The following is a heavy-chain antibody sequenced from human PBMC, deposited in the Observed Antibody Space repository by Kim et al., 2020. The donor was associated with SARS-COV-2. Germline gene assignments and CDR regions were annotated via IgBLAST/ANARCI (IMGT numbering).Heavy chain of an antibody. CDR3: ARHKSSGSYYFDY. V-gene: IGHV4-59*08. D-gene: IGHD1-26*01. Sequence: HPSPGSRVPIPVDTSKNQFSLKLSAVTAADTAVYYCARHKSSGSYYFDYWGQGTLVTVSS. J-gene: IGHJ4*02.